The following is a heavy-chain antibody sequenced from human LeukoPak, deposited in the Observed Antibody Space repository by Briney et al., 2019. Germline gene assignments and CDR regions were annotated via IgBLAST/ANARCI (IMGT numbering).Heavy chain of an antibody. CDR2: IDHAGTT. Sequence: SETLSLTCVVSGGSIITNDYWWGWIRQPPGKGLEWIGTIDHAGTTFYNVSLKSRVTISVDTPNNQFSLRLNSVGAADTAVYYCARGDSSSPGGPFDYWGQGTLVTVSS. CDR1: GGSIITNDYW. J-gene: IGHJ4*02. D-gene: IGHD6-13*01. V-gene: IGHV4-39*01. CDR3: ARGDSSSPGGPFDY.